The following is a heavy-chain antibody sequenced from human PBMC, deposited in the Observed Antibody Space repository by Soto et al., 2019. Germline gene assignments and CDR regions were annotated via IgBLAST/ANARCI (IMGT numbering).Heavy chain of an antibody. V-gene: IGHV4-61*08. CDR1: GGSVSSGDYY. J-gene: IGHJ4*02. Sequence: QVQLQESGPGLVKPSETLSLTCSVSGGSVSSGDYYWSWIRQPPGKGLEWIGYIYYSGSTKYSPSLTCRVTILVETSKNQYSVMLSSVNAADTEVYYCARDRGGGGWLVVESDWGQGTLVTVSS. CDR3: ARDRGGGGWLVVESD. CDR2: IYYSGST. D-gene: IGHD6-19*01.